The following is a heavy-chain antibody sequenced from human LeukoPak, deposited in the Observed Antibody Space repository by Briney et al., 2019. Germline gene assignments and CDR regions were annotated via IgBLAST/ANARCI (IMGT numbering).Heavy chain of an antibody. CDR3: ASTTSSYYDFWSGYYYYMDV. CDR2: INPNSGVT. CDR1: GYTFTGCY. Sequence: ASVKVSCKASGYTFTGCYMHWVRQAPGQGLEWMGWINPNSGVTNYAQKFQGRVTMTRDTSISTAYMELSRPRSDDTAVYYCASTTSSYYDFWSGYYYYMDVWGKGTTVTVSS. V-gene: IGHV1-2*02. J-gene: IGHJ6*03. D-gene: IGHD3-3*01.